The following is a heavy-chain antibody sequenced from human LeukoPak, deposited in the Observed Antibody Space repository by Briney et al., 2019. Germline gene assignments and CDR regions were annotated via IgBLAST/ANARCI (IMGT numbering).Heavy chain of an antibody. CDR2: IYYSGST. J-gene: IGHJ5*02. CDR3: ARAGYCSGGSCYYGDWFDP. CDR1: GGSISSSSYY. V-gene: IGHV4-39*07. Sequence: PSETLSLTCTVSGGSISSSSYYWGWIRQPPGKGLEWIGSIYYSGSTYYNPSLKSRVTISVDTSKNQFSLKLSSVTAADTAVYYCARAGYCSGGSCYYGDWFDPWGQGTLVTVSS. D-gene: IGHD2-15*01.